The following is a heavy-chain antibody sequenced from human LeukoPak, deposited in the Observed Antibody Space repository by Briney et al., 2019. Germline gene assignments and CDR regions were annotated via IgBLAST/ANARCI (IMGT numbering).Heavy chain of an antibody. CDR1: GGSFSGYY. CDR3: ARRREQNDY. J-gene: IGHJ4*02. CDR2: ISSSGSTI. Sequence: LSLTCAVHGGSFSGYYWSWIRQAPGKGLEWVSYISSSGSTIYYADSVKGRFTISRDNAKNSLYLQMNSLRAEDTAVYYCARRREQNDYWGQGTLVTVSS. V-gene: IGHV3-11*01.